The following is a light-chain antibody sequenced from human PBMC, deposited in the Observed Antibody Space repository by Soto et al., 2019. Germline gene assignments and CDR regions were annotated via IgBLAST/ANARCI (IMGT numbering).Light chain of an antibody. J-gene: IGLJ1*01. CDR2: EVT. V-gene: IGLV2-14*01. CDR3: CSFTSGNTAYV. Sequence: QSVLTQPGSVSGSPGQSITISCTGTSSDVGAYNYVSWYQQHPGKAPKLMIYEVTNRPSGVSTRFSGSKPGNTASLTISGLQAEDEADDYCCSFTSGNTAYVFGTGTKVTVL. CDR1: SSDVGAYNY.